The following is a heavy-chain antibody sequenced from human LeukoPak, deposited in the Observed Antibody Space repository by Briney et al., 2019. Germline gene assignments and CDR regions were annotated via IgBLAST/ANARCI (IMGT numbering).Heavy chain of an antibody. D-gene: IGHD4-17*01. V-gene: IGHV4-4*07. J-gene: IGHJ3*02. Sequence: PSDTLSLTCTVSGGSISSYYWNWIRQPAGKGLEWIGRIYTSGSTNYNYNPSLKSRVTMPVDPSKNQFSLKLSSVTAADTAVYYCASGDANTAAAFDIWGQGTMVTVSS. CDR2: IYTSGSTNY. CDR3: ASGDANTAAAFDI. CDR1: GGSISSYY.